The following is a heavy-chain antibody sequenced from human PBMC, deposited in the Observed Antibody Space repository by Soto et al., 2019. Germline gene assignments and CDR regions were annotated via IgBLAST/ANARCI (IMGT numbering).Heavy chain of an antibody. J-gene: IGHJ6*03. V-gene: IGHV3-23*01. CDR1: GFTFSSYA. CDR2: ISGSGGST. CDR3: PRKSGIYSFYMDV. Sequence: EVQLLESGGGLVQPGASLRLACAASGFTFSSYAMSWVRQAPGKGLEWVSAISGSGGSTYYADSVKGRFTISRDNSKNALNLQMNSLRAEDTAVYYCPRKSGIYSFYMDVWGKGTTVTVSS. D-gene: IGHD2-21*01.